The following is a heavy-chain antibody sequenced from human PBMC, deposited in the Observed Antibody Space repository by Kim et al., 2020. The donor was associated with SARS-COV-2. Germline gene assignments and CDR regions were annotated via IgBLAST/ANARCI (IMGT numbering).Heavy chain of an antibody. D-gene: IGHD3-10*01. CDR3: AKRRGGVTDYYYMDV. V-gene: IGHV3-23*01. J-gene: IGHJ6*03. CDR1: GFMFSSTA. CDR2: IRGSGGGT. Sequence: GGSLRLSCTASGFMFSSTAMSWVRQAPGKGLEWVAGIRGSGGGTFYADSVKGRFTVFRDNPKNMLYLQMNSLRGGDTALYYCAKRRGGVTDYYYMDVWG.